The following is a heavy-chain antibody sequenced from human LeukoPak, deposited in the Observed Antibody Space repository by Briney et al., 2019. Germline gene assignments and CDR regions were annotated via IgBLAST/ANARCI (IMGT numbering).Heavy chain of an antibody. D-gene: IGHD2-21*01. V-gene: IGHV1-58*02. CDR2: IVVGSGNT. CDR1: GFTFTSSA. Sequence: VASVKVSCKASGFTFTSSAMQWVRQARGQRLEWIGWIVVGSGNTNYAQKFQERVTITRDMSTSTAYMELSSLRSEDTAVYYCARTTGWGFERDVDYWGQGTLVTVSS. CDR3: ARTTGWGFERDVDY. J-gene: IGHJ4*02.